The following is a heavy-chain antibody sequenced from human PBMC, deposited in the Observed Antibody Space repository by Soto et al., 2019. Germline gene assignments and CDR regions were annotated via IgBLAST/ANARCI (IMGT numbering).Heavy chain of an antibody. V-gene: IGHV3-23*01. CDR3: AKDPKGDYVGGFEF. Sequence: VSFAASGFTVGNDAMAWVRQAPGKGLEWVSGISGSGGTTYYADSVKGRFTISRDHSKNTLSLQMNSLRVDDTAVYYCAKDPKGDYVGGFEFWGQGTMVTVSS. CDR2: ISGSGGTT. D-gene: IGHD4-17*01. CDR1: GFTVGNDA. J-gene: IGHJ4*03.